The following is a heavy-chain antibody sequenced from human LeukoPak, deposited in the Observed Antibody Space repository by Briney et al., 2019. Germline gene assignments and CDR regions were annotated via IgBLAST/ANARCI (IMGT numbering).Heavy chain of an antibody. CDR3: ASVGSIVAAGTLDY. J-gene: IGHJ4*02. CDR1: GFTFSDYY. D-gene: IGHD6-13*01. V-gene: IGHV3-11*03. CDR2: ISSSSSYT. Sequence: GGSLRLSRAASGFTFSDYYMSWIRQAPGKGLEWLSYISSSSSYTNYADSVKGRFIISRDNAKNSLYLQMNSLRAEDTAVYYCASVGSIVAAGTLDYWGQGTLVTVSS.